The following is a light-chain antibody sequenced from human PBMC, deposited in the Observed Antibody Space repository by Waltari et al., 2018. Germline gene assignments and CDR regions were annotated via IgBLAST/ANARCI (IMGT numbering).Light chain of an antibody. V-gene: IGKV3-15*01. CDR2: GAS. J-gene: IGKJ1*01. Sequence: TQSTATLSLSPGERATLSCRASENVDTNIAWYQQKPGQPPRLLISGASTRATDIPPRFSGSGSGTEFTLSISSLQSEDFAVYYCHQYKNWPPWTFGQGTKVEIK. CDR1: ENVDTN. CDR3: HQYKNWPPWT.